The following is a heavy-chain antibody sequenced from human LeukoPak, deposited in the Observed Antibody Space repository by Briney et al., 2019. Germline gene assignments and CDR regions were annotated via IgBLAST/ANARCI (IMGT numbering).Heavy chain of an antibody. CDR3: ARAGSYSSGWSRYFDY. Sequence: PGGSLRLSCAASGFTFSSYGMSWVSQAPGKGLEWVANNRQDGSEKYYVDSVKGRFTISRDNAKNSLYLQMNSLRAEDTAVYCCARAGSYSSGWSRYFDYWGQGTLVTVSS. CDR2: NRQDGSEK. CDR1: GFTFSSYG. V-gene: IGHV3-7*01. J-gene: IGHJ4*02. D-gene: IGHD6-19*01.